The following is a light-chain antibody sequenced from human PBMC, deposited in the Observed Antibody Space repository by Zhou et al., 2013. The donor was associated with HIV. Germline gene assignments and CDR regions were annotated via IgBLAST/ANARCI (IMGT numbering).Light chain of an antibody. CDR3: QQANSLPIT. Sequence: DIQMTQSPSSVSASVGDRITITCRSSQGISTWLAWYQQKPGKSPKLLIYVASILQSGVPSRFSGSGSGTDFTLTISSLQPEDFATYYCQQANSLPITFGQGTRLDIK. J-gene: IGKJ5*01. V-gene: IGKV1-12*01. CDR2: VAS. CDR1: QGISTW.